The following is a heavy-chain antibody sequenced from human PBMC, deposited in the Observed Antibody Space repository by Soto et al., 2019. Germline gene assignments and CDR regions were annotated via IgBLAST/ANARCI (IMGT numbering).Heavy chain of an antibody. J-gene: IGHJ4*02. CDR2: ISHDGSND. CDR1: GFTFSSYA. D-gene: IGHD2-2*01. CDR3: ASDRSMVVVVPGY. V-gene: IGHV3-30*01. Sequence: QVHLVESGGGVVQPGRSLRLSCAASGFTFSSYAMHWVRQAPGNGLEWVALISHDGSNDYYADSVKGRFTISRDNSKNMVSLQMNSLRVDATAVYYCASDRSMVVVVPGYWGQGTLVTVSS.